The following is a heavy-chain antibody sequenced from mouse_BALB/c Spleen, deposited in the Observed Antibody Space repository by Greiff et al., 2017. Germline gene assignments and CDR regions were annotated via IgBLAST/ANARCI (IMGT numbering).Heavy chain of an antibody. CDR2: ISDGGSYT. J-gene: IGHJ3*01. Sequence: EVKVVESGGGLVKPGGSLKLSCAASGFTFSDYYMYWVRQTPEKRLEWVATISDGGSYTYYPDSVKGRFTISRDNAKNNLYLQMSSLKSEDTAMYYCARGPAYWGQGTLVTVSA. CDR1: GFTFSDYY. V-gene: IGHV5-4*02. CDR3: ARGPAY.